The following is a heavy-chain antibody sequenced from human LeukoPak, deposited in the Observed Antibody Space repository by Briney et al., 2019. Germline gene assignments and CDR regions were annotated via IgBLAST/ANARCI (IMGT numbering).Heavy chain of an antibody. CDR3: ARGLLRFLEWLSPNGMDV. V-gene: IGHV4-34*01. CDR2: INHSGST. Sequence: SETLSLTCAVYGGSFSGYYWSWIRQPPGKGLEWIGEINHSGSTNYNPALKSRVTISVDTSKNQFSLKLSPVTAADTAVYYCARGLLRFLEWLSPNGMDVWGQGTTVTVSS. D-gene: IGHD3-3*01. J-gene: IGHJ6*02. CDR1: GGSFSGYY.